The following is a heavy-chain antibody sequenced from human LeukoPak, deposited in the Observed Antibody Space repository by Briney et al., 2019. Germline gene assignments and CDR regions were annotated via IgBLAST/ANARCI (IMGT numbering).Heavy chain of an antibody. CDR1: GGSFSGYY. CDR2: INHSGST. D-gene: IGHD3-10*01. CDR3: ARSWYYYGSGSYYSAHYDY. Sequence: SSETLSLTCAVCGGSFSGYYWSWLPEPPGKGLVGMGEINHSGSTNYNPSLKSRVTISVDTSKNQFSLKLSSVTAADTAVYYCARSWYYYGSGSYYSAHYDYWGQGTLVTVSS. J-gene: IGHJ4*02. V-gene: IGHV4-34*01.